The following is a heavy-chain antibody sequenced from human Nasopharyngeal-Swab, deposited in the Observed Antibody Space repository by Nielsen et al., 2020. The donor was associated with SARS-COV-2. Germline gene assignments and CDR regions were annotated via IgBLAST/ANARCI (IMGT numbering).Heavy chain of an antibody. V-gene: IGHV1-8*01. CDR3: ARDCTNGVCLYYYYGMDV. CDR2: MNPNSGNT. CDR1: GYTFTSYD. D-gene: IGHD2-8*01. Sequence: ASVKVSCKASGYTFTSYDINWVRQATGQGLEWMGWMNPNSGNTGYAQKFQGRVTMTRNTSISTAYMELSSLRSGDTAVYYCARDCTNGVCLYYYYGMDVWGQGTTVTVSS. J-gene: IGHJ6*02.